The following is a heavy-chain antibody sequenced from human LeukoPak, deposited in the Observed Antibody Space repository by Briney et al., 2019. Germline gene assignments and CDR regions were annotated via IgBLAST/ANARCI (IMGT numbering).Heavy chain of an antibody. CDR2: IYYSGST. Sequence: SETLSLTCTVSGGSLSNYYWSWIRLPPGKGLEWIGYIYYSGSTNYNPSLKSRVTISVDTSKNQFSLKLSSVTAADTAVYYCARSAFGDYSFDYWGQGTLVTVSS. CDR1: GGSLSNYY. D-gene: IGHD3-16*01. J-gene: IGHJ4*02. CDR3: ARSAFGDYSFDY. V-gene: IGHV4-59*08.